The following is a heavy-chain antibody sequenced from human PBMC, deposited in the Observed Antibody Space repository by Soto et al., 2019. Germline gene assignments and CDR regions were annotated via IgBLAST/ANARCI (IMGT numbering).Heavy chain of an antibody. CDR2: MSHRGGT. D-gene: IGHD1-1*01. CDR1: GGSVSSGNYY. CDR3: ARVERGTATTVVDAFDI. J-gene: IGHJ3*02. Sequence: PSETLSLTCAVYGGSVSSGNYYWSWIRQPPGKGLEWIGEMSHRGGTHFNPSLKSRVTISVDTSKNHFSLKMSSVTAADTALYYCARVERGTATTVVDAFDIWGPGTMVTVSS. V-gene: IGHV4-61*03.